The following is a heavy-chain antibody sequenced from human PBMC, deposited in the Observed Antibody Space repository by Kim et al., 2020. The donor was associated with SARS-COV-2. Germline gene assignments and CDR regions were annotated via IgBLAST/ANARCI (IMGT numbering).Heavy chain of an antibody. D-gene: IGHD2-15*01. Sequence: AKYGKGRYTIARDNARTTLYMQMNSLRAEDTAVYYCAKISGSGGSCYSGYWGQGTLVTVSS. CDR3: AKISGSGGSCYSGY. V-gene: IGHV3-23*01. J-gene: IGHJ4*02.